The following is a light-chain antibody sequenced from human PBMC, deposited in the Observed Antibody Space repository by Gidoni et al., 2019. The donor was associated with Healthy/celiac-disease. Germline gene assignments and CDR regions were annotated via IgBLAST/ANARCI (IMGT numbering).Light chain of an antibody. CDR2: LAS. CDR1: QRVLYSSNNKNY. J-gene: IGKJ4*01. CDR3: QQYYRTPLT. Sequence: DIVMTQSPDSLAVSLGERATINCKSSQRVLYSSNNKNYLAWYQQKPGQPPKLLIYLASTRESGVPDRFSGSGSGTDFTLTISSLQAEDVAVYYCQQYYRTPLTFGGGTKVEIK. V-gene: IGKV4-1*01.